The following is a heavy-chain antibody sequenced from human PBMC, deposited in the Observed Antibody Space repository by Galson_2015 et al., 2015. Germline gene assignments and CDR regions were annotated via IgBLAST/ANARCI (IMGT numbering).Heavy chain of an antibody. CDR2: ISPDGSGI. CDR3: ARSGGWYNWYFDL. J-gene: IGHJ2*01. D-gene: IGHD6-19*01. Sequence: SLRLSCAASELTFNSNWMHWVRHVPGKGPVWVARISPDGSGISYAGFVEGRFSISRDGAQNALYLEMNSLRDDDTAVYYCARSGGWYNWYFDLWGHGTLVSVSS. V-gene: IGHV3-74*01. CDR1: ELTFNSNW.